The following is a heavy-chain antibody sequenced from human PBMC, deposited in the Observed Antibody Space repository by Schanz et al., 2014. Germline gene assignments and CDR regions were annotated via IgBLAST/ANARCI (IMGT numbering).Heavy chain of an antibody. CDR1: GFTFSSYG. V-gene: IGHV3-33*06. J-gene: IGHJ4*02. CDR3: AKVWGSDYFYPFDY. D-gene: IGHD3-22*01. Sequence: QVQLVESGGGVVQPGRSLRLSCATSGFTFSSYGMHWVRQAPGKGLEWVAVIWFDGNNKYYADSVKGRFTISRDNSKNTLYLQMSSLRAEDTAVYYCAKVWGSDYFYPFDYWGQGTLVTVSS. CDR2: IWFDGNNK.